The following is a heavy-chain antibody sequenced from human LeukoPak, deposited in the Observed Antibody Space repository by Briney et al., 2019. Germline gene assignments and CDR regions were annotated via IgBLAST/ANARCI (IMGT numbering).Heavy chain of an antibody. CDR3: TGSFGELSFFAH. V-gene: IGHV3-53*01. D-gene: IGHD3-10*01. J-gene: IGHJ4*02. CDR2: IYSDNT. Sequence: GGSLRLSCTVSGFTVSSNSMSWVRQAPGKGLEWVSFIYSDNTHYSDSVKGRFTISRDNSKNTLYLQMNSLRAEDTAVYYCTGSFGELSFFAHWGQGTLVTVSS. CDR1: GFTVSSNS.